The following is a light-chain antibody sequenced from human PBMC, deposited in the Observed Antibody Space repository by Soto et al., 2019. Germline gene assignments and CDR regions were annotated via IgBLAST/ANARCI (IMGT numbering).Light chain of an antibody. J-gene: IGKJ1*01. Sequence: EIVMTQSPATLSVSPGERATLSCRASQSVSSNLAWYQQKPGQAPRLLIYGASTRATGIPARFSGSGSGTEFTLTITSLQSEDFAVYYFQQYNTWPRTWTFGQGTKVEIK. CDR1: QSVSSN. CDR3: QQYNTWPRTWT. V-gene: IGKV3-15*01. CDR2: GAS.